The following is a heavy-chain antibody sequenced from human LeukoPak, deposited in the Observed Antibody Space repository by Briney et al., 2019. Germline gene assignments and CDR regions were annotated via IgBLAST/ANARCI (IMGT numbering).Heavy chain of an antibody. CDR1: GFTFSTYA. CDR2: ISGSGGLT. CDR3: ARVGVPQYAFDI. V-gene: IGHV3-23*01. Sequence: GGSLRLSCAASGFTFSTYAMSWVRQAPGKGLEWVSDISGSGGLTYYADSVKGRFTISRDNSKNTLYLQMNSLRAEDTAVYSCARVGVPQYAFDIWGQGTWVTVSS. J-gene: IGHJ3*02. D-gene: IGHD2-2*01.